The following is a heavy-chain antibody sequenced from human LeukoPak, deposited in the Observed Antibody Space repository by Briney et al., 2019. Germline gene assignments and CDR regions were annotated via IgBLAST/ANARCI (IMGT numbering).Heavy chain of an antibody. D-gene: IGHD4-11*01. J-gene: IGHJ4*02. Sequence: SETLSLTCTVSGGSISSYYWSWIRQPPGKGLEWIGYIYYSGSTNYNPSLKSRVTISVDTSKNQFSLTLSSVTAADTAVYYCARVLRDYSNYGRIDYWGQGTLVTVSS. CDR3: ARVLRDYSNYGRIDY. CDR1: GGSISSYY. CDR2: IYYSGST. V-gene: IGHV4-59*01.